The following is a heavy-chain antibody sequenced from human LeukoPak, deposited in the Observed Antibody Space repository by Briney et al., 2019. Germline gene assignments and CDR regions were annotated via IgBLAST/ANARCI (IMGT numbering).Heavy chain of an antibody. CDR1: GGSLNDYY. CDR2: INHSGST. Sequence: SETLSLTCAVYGGSLNDYYWSWIRQPPGKGLEWIGEINHSGSTNYNPSLKSRVTISVDTSKNQFSLRLSSVTAADTAVYYCARGIAAAGPWYFDLWGRGTLVTVSS. J-gene: IGHJ2*01. CDR3: ARGIAAAGPWYFDL. D-gene: IGHD6-13*01. V-gene: IGHV4-34*01.